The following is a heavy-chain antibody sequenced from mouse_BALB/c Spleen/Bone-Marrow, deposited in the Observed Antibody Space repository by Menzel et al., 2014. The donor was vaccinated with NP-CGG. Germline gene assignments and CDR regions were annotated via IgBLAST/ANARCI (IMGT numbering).Heavy chain of an antibody. CDR1: GYSFTTYW. D-gene: IGHD2-1*01. CDR3: AREKVYYGISWFAY. CDR2: IHPSDSGT. V-gene: IGHV1S82*01. J-gene: IGHJ3*01. Sequence: QVQLQQSGTEVVRPGASVKLSCKASGYSFTTYWMNWVKQRPGQGLEWIGMIHPSDSGTRLNQKFKDKATLTVDKSSSTAYMQLNSATSEDSAVYYGAREKVYYGISWFAYWGQGTLVTVSA.